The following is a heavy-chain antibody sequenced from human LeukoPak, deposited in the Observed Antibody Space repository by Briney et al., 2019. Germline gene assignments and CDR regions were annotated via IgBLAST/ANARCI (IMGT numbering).Heavy chain of an antibody. CDR1: GGTFSSYA. CDR2: IIPIFGTA. CDR3: ARAPSLVVTASPWLGWFDP. D-gene: IGHD2-21*02. J-gene: IGHJ5*02. Sequence: ASVKVSCKAAGGTFSSYAISWVRQAPGQGLEWMGGIIPIFGTAKYAQKFQGRVTITADELTRTAYVELSSLRSEDTAVYYCARAPSLVVTASPWLGWFDPWGQGTLVTVSS. V-gene: IGHV1-69*01.